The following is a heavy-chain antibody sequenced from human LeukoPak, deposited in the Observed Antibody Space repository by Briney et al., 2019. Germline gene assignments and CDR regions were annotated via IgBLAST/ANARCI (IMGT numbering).Heavy chain of an antibody. CDR1: ASTATSSY. D-gene: IGHD6-6*01. V-gene: IGHV3-66*01. J-gene: IGHJ4*02. Sequence: RRSLTPSSVPSASTATSSYTSWVRPAPGNWIEWVSAIYSVGRTSYADSVKARFTIPRNNPTTQPYLNMNSLRAEDKAVYYCFRGHSGASSDYWGQGTLVTVSS. CDR2: IYSVGRT. CDR3: FRGHSGASSDY.